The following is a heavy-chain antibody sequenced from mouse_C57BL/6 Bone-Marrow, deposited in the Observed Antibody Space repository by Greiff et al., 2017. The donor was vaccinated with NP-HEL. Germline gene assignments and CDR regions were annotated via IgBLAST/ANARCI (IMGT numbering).Heavy chain of an antibody. D-gene: IGHD3-3*01. J-gene: IGHJ4*01. Sequence: DVHLVESGGGLVKPGGSLKLSCAASGFTFSSYAMSWVRQTPEKRLEWVATISDGGSYTYYPDNVKGRFTISRDNAKNNLYLQMSHLKSEDTAMYYCARAGGRYYYAMDYWGQGTSVTVSS. CDR1: GFTFSSYA. CDR3: ARAGGRYYYAMDY. CDR2: ISDGGSYT. V-gene: IGHV5-4*01.